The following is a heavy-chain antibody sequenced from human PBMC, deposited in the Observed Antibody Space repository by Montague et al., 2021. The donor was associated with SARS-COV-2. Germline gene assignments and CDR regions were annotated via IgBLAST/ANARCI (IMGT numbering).Heavy chain of an antibody. Sequence: SETLSLTCTVYGGSISRYSWTWIRQPPGKGLEWIGYIYYRGSSNYNPSLKSRVTISVDTSKNQFSLKLSSVTATDTAIYYCARGDVKSADYNYYAMDVWGPGTTVTVSS. V-gene: IGHV4-59*01. CDR2: IYYRGSS. J-gene: IGHJ6*02. CDR3: ARGDVKSADYNYYAMDV. D-gene: IGHD3-10*02. CDR1: GGSISRYS.